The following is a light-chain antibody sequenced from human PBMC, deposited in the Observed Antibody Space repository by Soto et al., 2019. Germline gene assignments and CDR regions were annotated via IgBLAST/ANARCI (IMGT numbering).Light chain of an antibody. CDR2: GAS. Sequence: EILMTQSPATLSVSPGERATLSCRASQSVNSNFAWYQQKPGQAPRLLISGASTRATGLPARFSGSGSGTEFTLTISSLQSEDFAGYYCQQYDNWPRTFGQGTKVEIK. CDR1: QSVNSN. CDR3: QQYDNWPRT. V-gene: IGKV3-15*01. J-gene: IGKJ1*01.